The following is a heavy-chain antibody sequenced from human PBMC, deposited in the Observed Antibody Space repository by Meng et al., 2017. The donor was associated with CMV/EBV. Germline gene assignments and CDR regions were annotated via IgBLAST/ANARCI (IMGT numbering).Heavy chain of an antibody. CDR1: GGSISSSSYY. CDR2: IYYSGST. CDR3: ATWPYSSSYYYYGMDV. J-gene: IGHJ6*02. D-gene: IGHD6-6*01. Sequence: GSLRLSCTVSGGSISSSSYYWGWIRQPPGKGLEWIGSIYYSGSTYYNPSLKSRVTISVDTSKNQFSLKLSSVTAADTAVYYCATWPYSSSYYYYGMDVWGQGTTVTVSS. V-gene: IGHV4-39*01.